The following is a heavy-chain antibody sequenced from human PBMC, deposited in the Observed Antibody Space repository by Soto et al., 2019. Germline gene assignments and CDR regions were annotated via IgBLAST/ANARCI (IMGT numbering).Heavy chain of an antibody. CDR2: INYSGST. J-gene: IGHJ5*02. CDR3: ATTPGLAVAATNWFDP. Sequence: SETLSLTCTVSGGSISSSSYFWGWIRQPPGKGLEWLGNINYSGSTHYNPSLKSRVTISVDMSNNQFSLKLSSVTAADTAVYYCATTPGLAVAATNWFDPWGRGTLVTVSS. CDR1: GGSISSSSYF. D-gene: IGHD6-19*01. V-gene: IGHV4-39*07.